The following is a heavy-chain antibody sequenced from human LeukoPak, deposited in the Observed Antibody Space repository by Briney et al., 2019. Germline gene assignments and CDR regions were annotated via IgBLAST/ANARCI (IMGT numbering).Heavy chain of an antibody. CDR3: ARDFREFLTGYNYKYFDL. CDR2: IYHGGNT. J-gene: IGHJ2*01. D-gene: IGHD3-9*01. CDR1: GGAISSSYW. Sequence: PSETLSLTCAVSGGAISSSYWWTWVRQPPGKGLEWIGEIYHGGNTLYNPSLKSRVTISVDKSKNEFSLKVTSVTAADTAVYYCARDFREFLTGYNYKYFDLWGRGTLVTVSP. V-gene: IGHV4-4*02.